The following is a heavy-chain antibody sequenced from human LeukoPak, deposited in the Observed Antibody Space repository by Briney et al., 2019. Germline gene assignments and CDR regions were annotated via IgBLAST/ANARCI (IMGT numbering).Heavy chain of an antibody. D-gene: IGHD6-13*01. V-gene: IGHV3-23*01. J-gene: IGHJ4*02. Sequence: PGGSLRLSCAASGFTFSSYAMNLVRQTPGKGLEWVSTISGSGGSTYYADSVKGRFTISRDNSKNTLYLQMNSLRVEDTAVYYCAKDRGGSSWYAYWGQGTLVTVSS. CDR2: ISGSGGST. CDR3: AKDRGGSSWYAY. CDR1: GFTFSSYA.